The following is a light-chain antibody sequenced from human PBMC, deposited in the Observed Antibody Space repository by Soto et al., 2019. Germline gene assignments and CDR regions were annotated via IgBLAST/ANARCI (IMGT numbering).Light chain of an antibody. CDR1: SRDIGGYNF. J-gene: IGLJ1*01. V-gene: IGLV2-14*03. Sequence: QSALTQPASVSGSPGQSITISCTGTSRDIGGYNFVSWYQHHPGKAPRLIIFGVSDRPSGVSDRFSGSKSGNTASLTISGLQAEDEADYYCSSYISSSSPYVFGTGTKVTVL. CDR3: SSYISSSSPYV. CDR2: GVS.